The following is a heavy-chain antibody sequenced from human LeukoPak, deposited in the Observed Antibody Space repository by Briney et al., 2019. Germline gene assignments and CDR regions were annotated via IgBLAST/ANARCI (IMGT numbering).Heavy chain of an antibody. CDR3: ARDGYSYGAYYYYYMDV. CDR1: GGSLSSGNYY. Sequence: SETLSLTCSVSGGSLSSGNYYWSWIRQPAGKGLEWIGRIYTSGSTNYNPSLKSRVTMSVDTSKNQFSLKLSSVTAADTAVYYCARDGYSYGAYYYYYMDVWGKGTTVTVSS. V-gene: IGHV4-61*02. CDR2: IYTSGST. J-gene: IGHJ6*03. D-gene: IGHD5-18*01.